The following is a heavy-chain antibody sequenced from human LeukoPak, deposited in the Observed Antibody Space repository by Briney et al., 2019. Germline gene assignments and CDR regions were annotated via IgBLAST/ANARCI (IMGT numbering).Heavy chain of an antibody. Sequence: GGSLRLSCAASGFTFSVSWMSWVRQAPGKGLEWVANIKYDGNEKYYVDSVKGRFTISRDNAKNSLYLQMNSLSAEDTAVYYCAREVPNTAMVDYWGQGTLVTVSS. D-gene: IGHD5-18*01. J-gene: IGHJ4*02. CDR1: GFTFSVSW. V-gene: IGHV3-7*01. CDR2: IKYDGNEK. CDR3: AREVPNTAMVDY.